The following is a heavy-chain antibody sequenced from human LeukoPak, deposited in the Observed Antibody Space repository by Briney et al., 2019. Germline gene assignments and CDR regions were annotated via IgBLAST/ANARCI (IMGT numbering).Heavy chain of an antibody. CDR3: AKGAVAGYLFDY. V-gene: IGHV3-9*01. D-gene: IGHD6-19*01. Sequence: GRSPRLSCAASGFTFDDYAMHWVRQAPGKGLEWVSGISWNSGSIGYADSVKGRFTISRDNAKNSLYLQMNSLRAEDTALYYCAKGAVAGYLFDYWAQGTLVTVSS. CDR1: GFTFDDYA. J-gene: IGHJ4*02. CDR2: ISWNSGSI.